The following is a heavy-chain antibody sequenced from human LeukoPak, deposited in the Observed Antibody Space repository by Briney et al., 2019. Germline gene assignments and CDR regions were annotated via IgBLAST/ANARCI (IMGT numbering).Heavy chain of an antibody. Sequence: HPSETLSLTCAVYGGSFSGYYWSWIRQPPGKGLEWIGEINHSGSTNYNPSLKSRVTISVDTSKNQFSLKLSSVTAADTAVYYCARDRGRGLPRGWFDLWGQGTLVTVSS. CDR1: GGSFSGYY. CDR3: ARDRGRGLPRGWFDL. V-gene: IGHV4-34*01. J-gene: IGHJ5*02. CDR2: INHSGST. D-gene: IGHD5-18*01.